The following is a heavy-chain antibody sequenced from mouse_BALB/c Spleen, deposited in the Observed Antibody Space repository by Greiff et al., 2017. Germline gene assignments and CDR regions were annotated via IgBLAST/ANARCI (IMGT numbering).Heavy chain of an antibody. CDR3: ARTYSYPMDY. J-gene: IGHJ4*01. CDR1: GFSLTSYG. D-gene: IGHD2-10*01. Sequence: QVQLQQSGPGLVQPSQSLSITCTVSGFSLTSYGVHWVRQSPGKGLEWLGVIRSGGSTDYNAAFISRLSISKDNSKSQVFFKMNSLQADDTAIYYCARTYSYPMDYWGQGTSVTVSS. V-gene: IGHV2-4-1*01. CDR2: IRSGGST.